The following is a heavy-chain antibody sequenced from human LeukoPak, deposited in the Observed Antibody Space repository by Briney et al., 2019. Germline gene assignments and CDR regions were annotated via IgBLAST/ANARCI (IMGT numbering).Heavy chain of an antibody. CDR3: ARDGFRSNYGPLAFDI. CDR2: IYSSRRT. CDR1: GASISSYF. D-gene: IGHD4-11*01. V-gene: IGHV4-4*07. Sequence: PSETLSLTCTVSGASISSYFWSWLRQPAGKGLEWIGRIYSSRRTDYSPSLKSRVTMSVDTSKSQFSLKLSSVTAADTAVYYCARDGFRSNYGPLAFDIWGQGTMVTVSS. J-gene: IGHJ3*02.